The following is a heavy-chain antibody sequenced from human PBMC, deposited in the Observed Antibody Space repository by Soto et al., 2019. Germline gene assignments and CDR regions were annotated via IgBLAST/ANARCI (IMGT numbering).Heavy chain of an antibody. D-gene: IGHD2-15*01. J-gene: IGHJ3*02. Sequence: EEQLLESGGGLVQPGGSLRISCVASGFTFSSSAMNWVRQAPGKGLEWVSTFGTSANNTYYADSVRGRFTISRDNSKNTLYLQMNSLRVDDTAVYYCAKARRLLKRGGAFDIWCQGTMVTVSS. CDR3: AKARRLLKRGGAFDI. CDR2: FGTSANNT. CDR1: GFTFSSSA. V-gene: IGHV3-23*01.